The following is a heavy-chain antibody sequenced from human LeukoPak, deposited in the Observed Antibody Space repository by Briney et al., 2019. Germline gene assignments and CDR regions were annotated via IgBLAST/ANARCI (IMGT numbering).Heavy chain of an antibody. CDR1: GFTFSSYG. D-gene: IGHD4-11*01. CDR3: ARDGHWEVTRGHYFDY. J-gene: IGHJ4*02. V-gene: IGHV3-7*01. Sequence: PGGSLRLSCAASGFTFSSYGMHWVRQVPGKGLEWLANIKVDGSETYYVDSLKGRFTISRDNAKNSVYLQMNSLRVEDTAVYYCARDGHWEVTRGHYFDYWGQGTLVTVSS. CDR2: IKVDGSET.